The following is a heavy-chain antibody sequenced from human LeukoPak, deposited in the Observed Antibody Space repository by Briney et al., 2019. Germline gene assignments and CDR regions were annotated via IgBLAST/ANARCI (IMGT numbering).Heavy chain of an antibody. Sequence: GASVKVSCKSSGHTFTNNGFSWVRQAPGQGLEWMGWISASTGNTNYAQKFQDRVSLTTDTSSTTAYMELRNLRSDDTAVYYCATSSYGDFPLDYWGQGTLV. V-gene: IGHV1-18*01. J-gene: IGHJ4*02. D-gene: IGHD4-17*01. CDR3: ATSSYGDFPLDY. CDR1: GHTFTNNG. CDR2: ISASTGNT.